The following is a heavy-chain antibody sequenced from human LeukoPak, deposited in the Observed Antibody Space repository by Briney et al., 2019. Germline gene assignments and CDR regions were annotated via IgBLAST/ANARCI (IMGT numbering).Heavy chain of an antibody. J-gene: IGHJ4*02. CDR3: ARDPYPKYSTGWYSNY. V-gene: IGHV1-2*02. CDR2: IYPNNGAT. CDR1: GYTFTDYY. D-gene: IGHD6-19*01. Sequence: ASVKVCCKASGYTFTDYYIHWLRQAPGHGPEWMGWIYPNNGATFYAQKFQGRVMMTTDASIHTTYMELTSLRSDDTAVYYCARDPYPKYSTGWYSNYWGQGTLVTVSS.